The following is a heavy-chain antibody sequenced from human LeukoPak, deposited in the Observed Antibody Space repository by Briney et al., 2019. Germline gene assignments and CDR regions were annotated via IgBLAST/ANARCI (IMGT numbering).Heavy chain of an antibody. CDR2: IYYGGST. Sequence: SETLSLTCTVSGGSISRSRYYWGWIRQPSGKGLEWIGSIYYGGSTYYSPSLKSRVTISVDTSKNQFSLKLTSVTAADTAVYYCARVHYGSGSLYYYYYYMDVWGKGTTVTISS. CDR3: ARVHYGSGSLYYYYYYMDV. V-gene: IGHV4-39*01. D-gene: IGHD3-10*01. CDR1: GGSISRSRYY. J-gene: IGHJ6*03.